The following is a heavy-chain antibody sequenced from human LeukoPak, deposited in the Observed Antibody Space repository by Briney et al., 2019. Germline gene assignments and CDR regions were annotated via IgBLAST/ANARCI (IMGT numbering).Heavy chain of an antibody. CDR2: ISYDGSNK. CDR1: GFTFSSYA. V-gene: IGHV3-30*04. D-gene: IGHD3-10*01. Sequence: GGSLRLSCAASGFTFSSYAMHWVRQAPGKGLEWVAVISYDGSNKYYADSVKGRFTISRDNSKNTLYLQMNSLRAEDTAVYYCASPKLLWFGELFYWGQGTLVTVSS. CDR3: ASPKLLWFGELFY. J-gene: IGHJ4*02.